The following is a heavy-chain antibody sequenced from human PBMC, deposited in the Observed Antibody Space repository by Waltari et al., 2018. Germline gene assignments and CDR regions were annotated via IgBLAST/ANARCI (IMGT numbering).Heavy chain of an antibody. CDR3: ARVRIRIFAFDP. CDR2: INSDGSST. J-gene: IGHJ5*02. CDR1: GFTFSSYW. D-gene: IGHD2-15*01. Sequence: EVQLVESGGGLVQPGGSLRLACAASGFTFSSYWMHWVRQAPGKGLVWVSRINSDGSSTSYADSVKGRFTISRDNAKNTLYLQMNSLRAEDTAVYYCARVRIRIFAFDPWGQGTLVTVSS. V-gene: IGHV3-74*01.